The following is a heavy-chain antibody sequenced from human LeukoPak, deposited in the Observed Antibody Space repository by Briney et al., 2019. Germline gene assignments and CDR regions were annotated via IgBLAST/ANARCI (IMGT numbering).Heavy chain of an antibody. J-gene: IGHJ5*02. V-gene: IGHV3-23*01. CDR2: IGASGSGT. D-gene: IGHD6-19*01. CDR3: AKAVTGPNSPFDL. Sequence: GESLKISCAASGFTFSTYAMSWVRQAPGKGLEWVSTIGASGSGTYYAGSVKGRFTVSRDNSRNTLSLQMNSLSADDTALYYCAKAVTGPNSPFDLWGQGTLVTVSS. CDR1: GFTFSTYA.